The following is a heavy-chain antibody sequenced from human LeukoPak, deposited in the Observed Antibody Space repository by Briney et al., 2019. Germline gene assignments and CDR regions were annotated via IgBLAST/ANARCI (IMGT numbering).Heavy chain of an antibody. CDR2: IKQDGSGK. D-gene: IGHD6-13*01. CDR1: GFTFSSDW. CDR3: ARDSGSSSWYYFDY. J-gene: IGHJ4*02. V-gene: IGHV3-7*01. Sequence: PGGSLRLSCAASGFTFSSDWMSWVGQAAGKGLEGVANIKQDGSGKYYVDSVKGRFTISRDNAKNSLYLQMNSLRAEDTAVYYCARDSGSSSWYYFDYWGQGTLVTVSS.